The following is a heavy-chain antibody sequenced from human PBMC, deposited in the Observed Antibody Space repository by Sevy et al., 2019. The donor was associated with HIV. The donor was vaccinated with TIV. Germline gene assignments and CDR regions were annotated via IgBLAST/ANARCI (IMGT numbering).Heavy chain of an antibody. V-gene: IGHV4-59*01. CDR2: IYYSGST. Sequence: SETLSLTCTVSGGSISSYYWSWIRQPPGMGLEWIGYIYYSGSTNYNPSLKSRVTISVDTSKNQFSLKLSSVTAADTAVYYCARGYDYGDYVGAFDIWGQRTMVTVSS. CDR3: ARGYDYGDYVGAFDI. J-gene: IGHJ3*02. D-gene: IGHD4-17*01. CDR1: GGSISSYY.